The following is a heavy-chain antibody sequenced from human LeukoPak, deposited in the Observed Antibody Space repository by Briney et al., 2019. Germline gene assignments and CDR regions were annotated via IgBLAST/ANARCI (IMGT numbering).Heavy chain of an antibody. Sequence: GGSLRLSCAASGFTFSTYWMHWVRQAPGKGLEWVSGINVSGGSTWYADSVKGRFTISRDNSKNTLYLQMNSLRAEDTAVYYCAKYVSAKGPPYALDVWGQGTTVTVSS. D-gene: IGHD2/OR15-2a*01. J-gene: IGHJ6*02. V-gene: IGHV3-23*01. CDR1: GFTFSTYW. CDR3: AKYVSAKGPPYALDV. CDR2: INVSGGST.